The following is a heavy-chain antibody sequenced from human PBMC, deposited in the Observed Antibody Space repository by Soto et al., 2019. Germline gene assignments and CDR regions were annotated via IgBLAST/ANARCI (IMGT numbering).Heavy chain of an antibody. V-gene: IGHV3-30*18. D-gene: IGHD3-10*01. CDR2: ISYDGSNK. Sequence: QVQLVESGGGVVQPGRSLRLSCAASGFTFSSYGMHWVRQAPGKGLEWVAVISYDGSNKYYADSVKGRFTISRDNSKNTLYLQMNSLRAEDTAVYYCAKVARGPGSFDYWGQGTLVTVSS. CDR3: AKVARGPGSFDY. J-gene: IGHJ4*02. CDR1: GFTFSSYG.